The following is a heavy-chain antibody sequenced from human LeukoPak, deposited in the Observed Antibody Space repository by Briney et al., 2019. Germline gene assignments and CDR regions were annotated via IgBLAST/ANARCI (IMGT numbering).Heavy chain of an antibody. V-gene: IGHV4-59*01. CDR3: ARERKGALNAFDI. CDR2: IYYSGST. J-gene: IGHJ3*02. Sequence: SETLSLTCTVSGGSISSYYWSWIRQPPGKGLEWIGYIYYSGSTNYNPSLKSPVTISVDTSKNQFSLKLSSVTAADTAVYYCARERKGALNAFDIWGQGTMVTVSS. CDR1: GGSISSYY. D-gene: IGHD1-26*01.